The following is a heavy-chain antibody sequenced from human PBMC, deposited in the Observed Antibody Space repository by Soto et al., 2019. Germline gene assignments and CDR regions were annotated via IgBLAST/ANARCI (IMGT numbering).Heavy chain of an antibody. CDR1: GDSISSSY. CDR3: ARGGGYYGY. D-gene: IGHD1-26*01. Sequence: QVQLQESGPGLVKPSETLSLTCSVSGDSISSSYWSWIRQPPGKGREWIGYIYYSGSTNYNPTLKSRVTISVDTSKSQFSLKLTSVTAADTAVYYCARGGGYYGYWGQGTLVTVSS. V-gene: IGHV4-59*01. J-gene: IGHJ4*02. CDR2: IYYSGST.